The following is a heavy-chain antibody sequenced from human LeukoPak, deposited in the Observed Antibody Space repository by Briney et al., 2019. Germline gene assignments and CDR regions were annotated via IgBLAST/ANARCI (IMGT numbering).Heavy chain of an antibody. Sequence: GASVKVSCKASGYSFTSHYIHWVRQAPGQGLEWLGLINPSGSSTLYAQKFQGRVTMTRDMSTTTDYMELSSLRSEDTAVYYCARDNSVEDTAWWFDPWGQGTLVTVSS. CDR2: INPSGSST. CDR3: ARDNSVEDTAWWFDP. J-gene: IGHJ5*02. CDR1: GYSFTSHY. V-gene: IGHV1-46*01. D-gene: IGHD4-23*01.